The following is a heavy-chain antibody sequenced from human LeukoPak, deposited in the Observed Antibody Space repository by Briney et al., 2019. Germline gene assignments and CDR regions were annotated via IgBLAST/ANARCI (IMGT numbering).Heavy chain of an antibody. CDR3: ARGMTSFDY. V-gene: IGHV5-51*01. J-gene: IGHJ4*02. D-gene: IGHD1-14*01. Sequence: HGESLKISCKGSGYSFTNYWIAWVRQTHGKGLEWMGIIYPGDSDTRYSPSFQGQVTISADKSFSTAYLQWSSLKASDTAIYYCARGMTSFDYWAQGTLVTVSS. CDR1: GYSFTNYW. CDR2: IYPGDSDT.